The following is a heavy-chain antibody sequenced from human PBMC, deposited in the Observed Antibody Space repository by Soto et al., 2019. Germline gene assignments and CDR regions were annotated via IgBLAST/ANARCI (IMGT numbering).Heavy chain of an antibody. J-gene: IGHJ4*02. CDR1: GGSFSGYY. D-gene: IGHD2-2*01. CDR3: ARTLGLGSTSCYDY. Sequence: PSETLSLTCAVYGGSFSGYYWSWIRQPPGKGLEWIGEINHSGSTNYNPSLKSRVTISVDTSKNQFSLKLSSVTAADTAVYYCARTLGLGSTSCYDYWGQGTLVTVSS. CDR2: INHSGST. V-gene: IGHV4-34*01.